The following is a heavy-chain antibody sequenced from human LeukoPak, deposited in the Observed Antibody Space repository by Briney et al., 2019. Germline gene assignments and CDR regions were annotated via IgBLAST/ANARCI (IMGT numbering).Heavy chain of an antibody. CDR2: ISYSGNT. V-gene: IGHV4-59*12. D-gene: IGHD3-10*01. J-gene: IGHJ6*02. CDR1: GGSISKYY. CDR3: ARDSVYNYGSGSYYSVRYYGMDV. Sequence: SETLSLTCTVSGGSISKYYWRWIRQPPGKELEWIGYISYSGNTDSNPSLKSRVTISVDTSKNQFSLKLSSVTAADTAVYYCARDSVYNYGSGSYYSVRYYGMDVWGQGTTVTVSS.